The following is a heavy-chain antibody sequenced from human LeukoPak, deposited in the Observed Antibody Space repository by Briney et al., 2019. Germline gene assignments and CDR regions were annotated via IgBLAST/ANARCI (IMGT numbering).Heavy chain of an antibody. J-gene: IGHJ4*02. CDR1: GFTFSDYS. Sequence: GGSLRLSCAASGFTFSDYSMNWVRQAPGKGLEWVSYISSRSRTIYYADSVKGRFTISRDNGKNSLYLQMNSLRAEDTAVYYCAGGTPIDYWGQGTLVTVSS. CDR3: AGGTPIDY. V-gene: IGHV3-48*01. CDR2: ISSRSRTI. D-gene: IGHD1-1*01.